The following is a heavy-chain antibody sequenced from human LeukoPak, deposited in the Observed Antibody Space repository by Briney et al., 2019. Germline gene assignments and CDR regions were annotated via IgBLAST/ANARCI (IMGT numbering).Heavy chain of an antibody. V-gene: IGHV1-2*02. CDR2: INPNSGGT. D-gene: IGHD3-22*01. CDR1: GYTFTGYY. CDR3: AGLKRPAYYYDSSDYYY. Sequence: ASVKVSCKASGYTFTGYYMHWVRQAPGQGLEWMGWINPNSGGTNYAQKFQGRVTMTRDTSISTAYMELSRLRSDDTAVYYCAGLKRPAYYYDSSDYYYWGQGTLVTVSS. J-gene: IGHJ4*02.